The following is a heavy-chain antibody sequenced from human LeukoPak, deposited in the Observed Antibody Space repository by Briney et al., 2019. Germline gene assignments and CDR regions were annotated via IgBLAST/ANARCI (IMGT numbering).Heavy chain of an antibody. J-gene: IGHJ4*02. CDR2: INWDSTST. CDR1: EFIFDHFC. D-gene: IGHD3-10*01. V-gene: IGHV3-20*04. Sequence: GGSLRLSCATSEFIFDHFCMNWVRQVPGKGLEWVSGINWDSTSTNYVDSVRGRFTISRDNSKNMLYLQMNSLRAEDTAVYYCAKDWGYGSGTYYPHWGQGTLVTVSS. CDR3: AKDWGYGSGTYYPH.